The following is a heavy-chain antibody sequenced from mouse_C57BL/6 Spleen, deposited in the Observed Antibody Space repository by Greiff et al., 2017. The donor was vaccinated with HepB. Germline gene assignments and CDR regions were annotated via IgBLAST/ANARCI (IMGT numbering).Heavy chain of an antibody. V-gene: IGHV1-69*01. CDR3: ANSPYGNYFDY. Sequence: QVQLQQPGAELVMPGASVKLSCKASGYTFTSYWMHWVKQRPGQGLEWIGEIDPSDSYTNYNQKFKGKSTLTVDKSSSTAYMQLSSLTSEDSAVYYCANSPYGNYFDYWGQGTTLTVSS. J-gene: IGHJ2*01. CDR1: GYTFTSYW. CDR2: IDPSDSYT. D-gene: IGHD2-1*01.